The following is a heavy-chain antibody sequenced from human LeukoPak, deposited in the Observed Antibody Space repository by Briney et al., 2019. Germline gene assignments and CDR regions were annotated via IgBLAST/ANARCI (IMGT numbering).Heavy chain of an antibody. V-gene: IGHV3-53*01. D-gene: IGHD5-12*01. J-gene: IGHJ3*02. CDR3: ATLARYAFDI. CDR2: IYSGGST. Sequence: GGSLRLSCAASGLTVSSKDMSWVRQAPGKGLEWVSVIYSGGSTYYADSVKGRFTISRDNSKNTLYLRMNSLRAEDTAVYYCATLARYAFDIWGQGTMVTVSS. CDR1: GLTVSSKD.